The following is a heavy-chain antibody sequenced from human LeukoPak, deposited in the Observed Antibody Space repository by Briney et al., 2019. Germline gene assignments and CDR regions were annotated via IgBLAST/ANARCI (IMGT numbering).Heavy chain of an antibody. CDR2: MSYSGST. V-gene: IGHV4-59*01. CDR3: GRVSAAAVEP. D-gene: IGHD6-13*01. CDR1: GGSITNYS. J-gene: IGHJ6*04. Sequence: SETLSLTCTVSGGSITNYSWGWVRRPPGKGLELIGFMSYSGSTIYSPSLKSRGTISLDTSKNQLSLSLTSVTAADTAIYYCGRVSAAAVEPWGEGTTVTISS.